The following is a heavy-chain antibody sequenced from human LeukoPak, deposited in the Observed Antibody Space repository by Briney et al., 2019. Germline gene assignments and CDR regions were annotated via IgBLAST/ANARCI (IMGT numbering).Heavy chain of an antibody. J-gene: IGHJ3*02. Sequence: SVKVANKASKDTYSSYAIRGVRQAPGQEREGRGGSIARFGTANCAQKFQGRVTITPDESTSTAYMELSSMRAEDTAVYYCARLKWVPAAQGYAFDIWAQGTMATVSS. CDR2: SIARFGTA. CDR1: KDTYSSYA. CDR3: ARLKWVPAAQGYAFDI. V-gene: IGHV1-69*13. D-gene: IGHD2-2*01.